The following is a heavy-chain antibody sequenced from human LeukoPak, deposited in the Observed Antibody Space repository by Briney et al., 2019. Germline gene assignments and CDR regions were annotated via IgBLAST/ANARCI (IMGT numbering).Heavy chain of an antibody. CDR3: ARDGVTTVPFGIDY. V-gene: IGHV4-59*12. Sequence: SETLSLTCTVSGGSIGSYYWSWIRQPPGKGLEWIGYIYYSGSTNYNPSLKSRVTISVDTSKNQFSLKLSSVTAADTAVYYCARDGVTTVPFGIDYWGQGTLVTVSS. CDR1: GGSIGSYY. CDR2: IYYSGST. J-gene: IGHJ4*02. D-gene: IGHD4-17*01.